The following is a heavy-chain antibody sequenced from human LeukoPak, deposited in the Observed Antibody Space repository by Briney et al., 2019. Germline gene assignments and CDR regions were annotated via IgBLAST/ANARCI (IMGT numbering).Heavy chain of an antibody. V-gene: IGHV4-39*01. CDR1: GDSVSRSDSY. Sequence: SQTLSLTCSVSGDSVSRSDSYWDWIRQPPGKGLEWIGTTYFSGRTYYSPSVKSRVPMSVATTNNQFPLNLRSATAADTAVYYCARRRYYDGSGYLEWGQGTLLSVSS. D-gene: IGHD3-22*01. J-gene: IGHJ1*01. CDR2: TYFSGRT. CDR3: ARRRYYDGSGYLE.